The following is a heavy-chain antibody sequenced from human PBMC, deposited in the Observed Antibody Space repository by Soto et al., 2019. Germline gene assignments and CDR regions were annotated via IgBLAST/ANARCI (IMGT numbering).Heavy chain of an antibody. J-gene: IGHJ4*02. V-gene: IGHV3-30*02. Sequence: QVQLVESGGGVVQPGGSLRLSCAASGFAFSSYGMHWVRQAPGKGLEWVAVVRYDGINKYYADSVKGRFTISRDNSKSMVYLQMNSLRPDDTAGYYCAKLPNCGGDCYFDYWGQGTLVTVPS. D-gene: IGHD2-21*02. CDR1: GFAFSSYG. CDR2: VRYDGINK. CDR3: AKLPNCGGDCYFDY.